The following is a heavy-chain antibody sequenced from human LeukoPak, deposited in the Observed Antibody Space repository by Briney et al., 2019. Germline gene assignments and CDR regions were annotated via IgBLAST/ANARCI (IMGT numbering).Heavy chain of an antibody. CDR1: GGSINNYY. D-gene: IGHD1-26*01. CDR3: TTEEAGS. CDR2: IYYSGST. Sequence: SETLSLTCTVSGGSINNYYWSWIRQPPGKGLEWIGNIYYSGSTNYNPSLKSRVTISLDTSKNQFSLNLSSVTAADTAVYYCTTEEAGSWGQGTLVTVSS. J-gene: IGHJ4*02. V-gene: IGHV4-59*12.